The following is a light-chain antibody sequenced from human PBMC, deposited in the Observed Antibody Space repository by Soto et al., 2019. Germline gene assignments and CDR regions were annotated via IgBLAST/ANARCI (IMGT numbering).Light chain of an antibody. CDR3: QVWDSSSDPSYV. CDR2: YDS. J-gene: IGLJ1*01. V-gene: IGLV3-21*04. Sequence: SYELTQPPSVSVAPGKTARITCGGNNIGSKGVHWYQQKPGQAPVLVIYYDSDRPSGIPERFSGSNSGNTATLTISRVEAGDEADYYCQVWDSSSDPSYVFGTGTKLTVL. CDR1: NIGSKG.